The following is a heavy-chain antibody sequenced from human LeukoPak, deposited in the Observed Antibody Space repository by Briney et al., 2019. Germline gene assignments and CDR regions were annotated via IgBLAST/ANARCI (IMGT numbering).Heavy chain of an antibody. CDR3: ATHYDFWSGYSFDY. CDR2: LDPEDGET. CDR1: GYTLTELS. Sequence: GASVKVSCKVSGYTLTELSMHWVRQAPGKELEWMGGLDPEDGETIYAQKFQGRVTMTEDTSTDTAYMELSSLRSEDTAVYYCATHYDFWSGYSFDYWGQGTLVTVSS. J-gene: IGHJ4*02. D-gene: IGHD3-3*01. V-gene: IGHV1-24*01.